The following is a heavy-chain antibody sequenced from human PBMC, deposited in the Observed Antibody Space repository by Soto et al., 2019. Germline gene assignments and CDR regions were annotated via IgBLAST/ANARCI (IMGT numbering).Heavy chain of an antibody. Sequence: GGSLRLSCAASGFTFSNAWMSWVRQAPGKGLEWVGRIKSKTDGGTTDYAAPVKGRFTISRDDSKNTLYLQMNSLKTEDTAVYYCTTDAGYCSGGSCYSYYYYYYMDVWGKGTKVTVSS. CDR3: TTDAGYCSGGSCYSYYYYYYMDV. J-gene: IGHJ6*03. D-gene: IGHD2-15*01. CDR1: GFTFSNAW. CDR2: IKSKTDGGTT. V-gene: IGHV3-15*01.